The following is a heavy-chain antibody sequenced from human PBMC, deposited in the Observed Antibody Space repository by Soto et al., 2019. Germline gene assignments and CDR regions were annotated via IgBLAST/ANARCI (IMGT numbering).Heavy chain of an antibody. D-gene: IGHD6-19*01. CDR2: TYYRSKWYN. Sequence: SQTLSLTCAISVDSVSSNSAAWNWIRQSPSRGLEWLGRTYYRSKWYNDYAVSVKSRITINPDTSKNQFSLQLNSVTPEDTAVYYCAREYTRYSSGWYNFDYWGQGTLVTVSS. CDR3: AREYTRYSSGWYNFDY. CDR1: VDSVSSNSAA. V-gene: IGHV6-1*01. J-gene: IGHJ4*02.